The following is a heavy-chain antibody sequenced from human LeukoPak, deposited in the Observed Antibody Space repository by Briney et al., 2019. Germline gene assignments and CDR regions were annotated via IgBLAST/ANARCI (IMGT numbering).Heavy chain of an antibody. CDR2: INSSSSYI. CDR3: ASVPGIAVAGISY. V-gene: IGHV3-21*01. Sequence: GSLSLSFAASGFTFISYSMNWVRQAPGTGLEWVSSINSSSSYIYYADSVKGRFTISRDNAKNSLYLQMNSLRAEDTAVYYCASVPGIAVAGISYWGQGTLVTVSS. D-gene: IGHD6-19*01. CDR1: GFTFISYS. J-gene: IGHJ4*02.